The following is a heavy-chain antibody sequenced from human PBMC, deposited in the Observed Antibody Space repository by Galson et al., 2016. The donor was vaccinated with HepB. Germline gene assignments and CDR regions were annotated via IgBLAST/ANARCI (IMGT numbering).Heavy chain of an antibody. V-gene: IGHV3-23*01. CDR1: GFTFSRYV. CDR2: ISASGTYT. CDR3: AKLPAPYPPSFDF. J-gene: IGHJ4*02. Sequence: SLRLSCAASGFTFSRYVIQWVRQAPGKGLEWVSTISASGTYTYYADSVKGRFAVSRDNSNSTVFLQMNALRADDTAIYYCAKLPAPYPPSFDFWGQGALVIVSS.